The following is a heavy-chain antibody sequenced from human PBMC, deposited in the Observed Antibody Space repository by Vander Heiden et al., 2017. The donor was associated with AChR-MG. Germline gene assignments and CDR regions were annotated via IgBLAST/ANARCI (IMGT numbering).Heavy chain of an antibody. Sequence: QVQLVESGGGVVQPGRSLRLSCAASGLTFSSYGMHWVRQAPGKGLEWVAVIWYDGSNQDYADSVKGRFTISRDDSKNTLYLQMNSLRAEDTAVYYCARLEAYSGYAFDYWGQGTLVTVSS. CDR3: ARLEAYSGYAFDY. V-gene: IGHV3-33*01. CDR2: IWYDGSNQ. J-gene: IGHJ4*02. CDR1: GLTFSSYG. D-gene: IGHD5-12*01.